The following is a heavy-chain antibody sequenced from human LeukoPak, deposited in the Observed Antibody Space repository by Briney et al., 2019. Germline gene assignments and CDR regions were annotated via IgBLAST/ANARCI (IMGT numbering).Heavy chain of an antibody. CDR1: GFTFSSYW. J-gene: IGHJ4*02. CDR3: ARYWRVRGVDFDY. D-gene: IGHD3-10*01. Sequence: GGSLRLSCAASGFTFSSYWMHWVRQPPGKGLVWVSHINTDGSDTNYADSVKGRFTISRDNAKNSLYLQMNSLRAEDTAVYYCARYWRVRGVDFDYWGQGTLVTVSS. V-gene: IGHV3-74*01. CDR2: INTDGSDT.